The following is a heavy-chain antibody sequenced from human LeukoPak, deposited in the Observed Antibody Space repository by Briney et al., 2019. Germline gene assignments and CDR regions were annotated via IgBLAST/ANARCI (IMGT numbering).Heavy chain of an antibody. D-gene: IGHD2-2*01. J-gene: IGHJ2*01. CDR3: ARGLVVPAATRYWYFDL. V-gene: IGHV4-61*02. CDR1: GGSISSGSYY. CDR2: IYISGST. Sequence: SQTLSLTCTVSGGSISSGSYYWNWIRQPAGKGLEWIGRIYISGSTNYNPSLKSRVTISIDTSKNQFSLKLSSVTAADTAVYYCARGLVVPAATRYWYFDLWGRGTLITVSS.